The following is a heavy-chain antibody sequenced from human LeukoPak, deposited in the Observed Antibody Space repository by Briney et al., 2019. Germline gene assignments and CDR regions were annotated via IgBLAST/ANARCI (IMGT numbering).Heavy chain of an antibody. CDR3: AGLSHSSGYVPPFDY. V-gene: IGHV3-30-3*01. CDR1: GFTFSSYA. D-gene: IGHD3-22*01. J-gene: IGHJ4*02. CDR2: ISYDGSNK. Sequence: PGGSLRLSCAASGFTFSSYAMHWVRQAPGKGLEWVAVISYDGSNKYYADSVKGRFTISRDNSKNTLYLQMNSLRAEDTAVYYCAGLSHSSGYVPPFDYWGQGTLVTVSS.